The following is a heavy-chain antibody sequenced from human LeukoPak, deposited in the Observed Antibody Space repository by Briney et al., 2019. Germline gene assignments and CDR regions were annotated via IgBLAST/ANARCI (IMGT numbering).Heavy chain of an antibody. CDR3: ATRGW. Sequence: PGGSLRLSCAASGFSFDDYAMHWVRQAPGKGLEWVAGISWNSGSMDYVDSVKGRFTISRDNSKNTLYLQMNSLRAEDTSVYYCATRGWWGQGTLVTVSS. V-gene: IGHV3-9*01. CDR2: ISWNSGSM. D-gene: IGHD2-15*01. CDR1: GFSFDDYA. J-gene: IGHJ4*02.